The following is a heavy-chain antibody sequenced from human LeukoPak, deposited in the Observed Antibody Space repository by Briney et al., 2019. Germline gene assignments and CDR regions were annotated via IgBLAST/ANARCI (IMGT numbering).Heavy chain of an antibody. CDR2: IVVGSGNT. V-gene: IGHV1-58*02. CDR3: AADRTAISGWYLNFHY. CDR1: GLTFTSSA. J-gene: IGHJ4*02. D-gene: IGHD6-19*01. Sequence: ASVKVSCKASGLTFTSSAMQWVRQARGQRLEWIGWIVVGSGNTNYAQKFQERVTITRDMSTSTAYVELSSLRFEDTAVYYCAADRTAISGWYLNFHYWGQGTLVTVSS.